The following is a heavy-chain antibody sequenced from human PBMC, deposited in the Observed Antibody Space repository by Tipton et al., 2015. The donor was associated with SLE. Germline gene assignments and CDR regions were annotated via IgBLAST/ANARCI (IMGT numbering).Heavy chain of an antibody. V-gene: IGHV4-59*01. D-gene: IGHD3-10*01. CDR1: GGSISSYY. CDR3: ARDPGNDQDYWYFDL. J-gene: IGHJ2*01. Sequence: TLSLTCTVSGGSISSYYWGWIRQPPGKGLEWIGYIYYSGGTNYNPSLKSRVTISVDTSKNQFSLKLSSVTAADTAVYYCARDPGNDQDYWYFDLWGRGTLVTVSS. CDR2: IYYSGGT.